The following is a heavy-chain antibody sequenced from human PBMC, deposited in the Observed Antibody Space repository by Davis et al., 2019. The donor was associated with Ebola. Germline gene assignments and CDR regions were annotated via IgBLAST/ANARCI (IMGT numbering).Heavy chain of an antibody. J-gene: IGHJ4*02. CDR2: IYYSGST. CDR1: SGSISSYY. Sequence: SETLSLTCTVSSGSISSYYWSWIRQPPGKGLEWIGYIYYSGSTNYNPSLKSRVTISVDTSKNQFSLKLSSVTAADTAVYYCARHRVSSGWLDYWGQGTLVTVSS. V-gene: IGHV4-59*08. CDR3: ARHRVSSGWLDY. D-gene: IGHD6-19*01.